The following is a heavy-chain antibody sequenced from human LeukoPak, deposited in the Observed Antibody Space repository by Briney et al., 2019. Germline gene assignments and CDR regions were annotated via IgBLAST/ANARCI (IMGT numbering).Heavy chain of an antibody. Sequence: SETLSLTCTVSGGSISSGDYYWSWIRQPPGKGLEWVGYIHYSGSTYYNPSLKSRVTVSVDTSKNQFSLKLSSVTAADTAFYYCARVLSPVIPTYFDYWGQGTLVTVSS. D-gene: IGHD3-22*01. CDR2: IHYSGST. J-gene: IGHJ4*02. V-gene: IGHV4-30-4*01. CDR1: GGSISSGDYY. CDR3: ARVLSPVIPTYFDY.